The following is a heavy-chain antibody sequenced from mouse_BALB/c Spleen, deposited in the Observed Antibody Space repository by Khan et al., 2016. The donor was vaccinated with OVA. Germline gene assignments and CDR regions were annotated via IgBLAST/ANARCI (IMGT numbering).Heavy chain of an antibody. D-gene: IGHD1-1*01. J-gene: IGHJ3*01. Sequence: QVQLQQTGPELVKPGASVKMSCKASGYTFTDYVINWVKQRTGQGLEWIGDIYPGSGSTYYNEKFKGKAKLTADKSSNTAYMQLSSLTFEDSAVYFCARGGYSVLAYWGQGTLVTVSA. CDR1: GYTFTDYV. V-gene: IGHV1-77*01. CDR3: ARGGYSVLAY. CDR2: IYPGSGST.